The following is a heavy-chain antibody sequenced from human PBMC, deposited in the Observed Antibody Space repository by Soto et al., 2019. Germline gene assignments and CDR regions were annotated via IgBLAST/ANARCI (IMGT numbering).Heavy chain of an antibody. Sequence: QVQLVESGGCVVQPGRSLRLSCAASGFTFSSSGMHWVRQAPGKGLEWVAVIWYDGSNKYYADSVKGRFTISRDNAKNTLYLQMNSLRADDTAVYYCARDGPQLVPVSWFDPWGQGTLVTVSS. J-gene: IGHJ5*02. D-gene: IGHD6-13*01. CDR3: ARDGPQLVPVSWFDP. CDR1: GFTFSSSG. V-gene: IGHV3-33*01. CDR2: IWYDGSNK.